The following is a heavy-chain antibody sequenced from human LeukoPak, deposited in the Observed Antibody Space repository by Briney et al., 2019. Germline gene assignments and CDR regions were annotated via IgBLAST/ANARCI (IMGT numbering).Heavy chain of an antibody. V-gene: IGHV1-8*03. Sequence: ASVKVSCKASGYTFTSYDINWVRQATGQGLEWMGWMNPNSGNTGYAQKFQGRVTITRNTSISTAYMELSSLRSEDTAVYYCARGYYYDSSEAFDIWGQGTMVTVSS. D-gene: IGHD3-22*01. CDR2: MNPNSGNT. J-gene: IGHJ3*02. CDR1: GYTFTSYD. CDR3: ARGYYYDSSEAFDI.